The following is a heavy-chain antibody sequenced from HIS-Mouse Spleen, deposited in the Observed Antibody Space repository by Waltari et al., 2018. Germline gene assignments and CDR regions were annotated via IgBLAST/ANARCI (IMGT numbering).Heavy chain of an antibody. J-gene: IGHJ4*02. Sequence: EVELVESGGGLVQHGGSLRLSGASSGFTVSCNYMSWVRQAPGKGLEWVSVIYSGGSTYYADSVKGRFTISRDNSKNTLYLQMNSLRAEDTAVYYCARELNYWGQGTLVTVSS. CDR3: ARELNY. CDR1: GFTVSCNY. CDR2: IYSGGST. V-gene: IGHV3-66*01.